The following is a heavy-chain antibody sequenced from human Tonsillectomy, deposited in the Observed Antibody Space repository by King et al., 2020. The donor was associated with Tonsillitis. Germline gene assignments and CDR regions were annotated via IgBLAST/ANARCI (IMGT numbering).Heavy chain of an antibody. V-gene: IGHV3-30*02. CDR1: GFTFSSYG. CDR3: AKDPTGGWFGEELNYFDY. CDR2: IRYDGTKK. D-gene: IGHD3-10*01. Sequence: VQLVQSGGGVVQPGGSLRLSCAASGFTFSSYGMHWVRQAPGKGLEWVAFIRYDGTKKYYADSVKGRFTISRDNSKSTLYLQMNSLRADDTAVYYCAKDPTGGWFGEELNYFDYWGQGTLVTVSS. J-gene: IGHJ4*02.